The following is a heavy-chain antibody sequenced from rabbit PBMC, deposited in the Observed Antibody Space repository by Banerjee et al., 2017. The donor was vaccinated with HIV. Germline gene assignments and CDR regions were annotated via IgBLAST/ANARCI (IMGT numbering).Heavy chain of an antibody. CDR2: IYTGSGST. Sequence: QEQLEESGGDLVKPEGSLTLTCTASGFDFSSNAMCWVRQAPGKGLEWIGCIYTGSGSTYYATWAKGRFTISKTSSTTVTLQMTSLTAADTATYFCAREAPGGDFNLWGPGTLVTVS. CDR1: GFDFSSNA. V-gene: IGHV1S45*01. CDR3: AREAPGGDFNL. J-gene: IGHJ4*01.